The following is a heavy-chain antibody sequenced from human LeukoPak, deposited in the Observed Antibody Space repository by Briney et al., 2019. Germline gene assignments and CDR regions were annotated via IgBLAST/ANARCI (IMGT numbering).Heavy chain of an antibody. CDR1: GFTFSSYA. V-gene: IGHV3-23*01. J-gene: IGHJ4*02. CDR2: ISGSGGST. Sequence: GGSLRLTCAASGFTFSSYAMSWVRQAPGKGLEWVSAISGSGGSTYYADSVKGRFTISRDNSKNTLYLQMNSLRAEDTAVYYCANRYYDSSGYPYFDYWGQGTLVTVSS. CDR3: ANRYYDSSGYPYFDY. D-gene: IGHD3-22*01.